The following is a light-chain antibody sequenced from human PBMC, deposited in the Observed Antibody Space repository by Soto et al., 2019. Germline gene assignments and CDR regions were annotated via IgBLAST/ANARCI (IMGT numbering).Light chain of an antibody. CDR2: GAS. J-gene: IGKJ2*01. V-gene: IGKV3-15*01. CDR1: QSISNS. Sequence: EIVMTQSPASLSVSPGETATLSCRASQSISNSLAWSQQKPGQAPSLLIYGASTRATGIPARFSGSGSGTEFTLTISSLQSKDSALYYCQQYNNWPPRTFGQGTKLEIK. CDR3: QQYNNWPPRT.